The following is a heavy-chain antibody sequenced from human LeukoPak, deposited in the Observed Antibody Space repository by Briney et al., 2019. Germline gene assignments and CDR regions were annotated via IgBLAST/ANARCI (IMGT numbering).Heavy chain of an antibody. CDR3: SKAHTSSGYYPYFDL. D-gene: IGHD3-22*01. CDR2: LSNDGSNK. CDR1: GFTFSTYG. J-gene: IGHJ4*02. Sequence: GGSLRLSCAASGFTFSTYGMHWVRQAPGKGLESVAVLSNDGSNKYYAVSVKGRFTISRDNPKDTLYLQMDSLRGEDTAIYFCSKAHTSSGYYPYFDLWGQGTLVTVSS. V-gene: IGHV3-30*18.